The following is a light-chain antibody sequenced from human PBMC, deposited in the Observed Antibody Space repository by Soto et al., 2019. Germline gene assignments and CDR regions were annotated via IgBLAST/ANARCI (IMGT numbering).Light chain of an antibody. CDR2: DAS. Sequence: MQMTQSPSSLSGSVGDRVTVTGGASQGIRNALGWYQQKPGKAPKLLIYDASSLESVFPSRVGGSGSGADSALLINSLQAEAFATYFYEGSSSYSGTLSQGTKVDIK. V-gene: IGKV1-13*02. CDR3: EGSSSYSGT. J-gene: IGKJ1*01. CDR1: QGIRNA.